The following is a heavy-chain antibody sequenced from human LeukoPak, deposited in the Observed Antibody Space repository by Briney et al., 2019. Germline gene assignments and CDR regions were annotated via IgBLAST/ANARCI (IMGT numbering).Heavy chain of an antibody. CDR3: VKGGDYGSGSYYNVYFYGMDV. V-gene: IGHV3-30*02. Sequence: GGSLRLSCAASGSTFSHFGMHWVRQAPGKGLEWVAYTGYDGSNKYYADSMKGRFTISRDNSKNTLYLEMNSLRAEDTAVYYCVKGGDYGSGSYYNVYFYGMDVWGQGTTVIVSS. D-gene: IGHD3-10*01. CDR2: TGYDGSNK. CDR1: GSTFSHFG. J-gene: IGHJ6*02.